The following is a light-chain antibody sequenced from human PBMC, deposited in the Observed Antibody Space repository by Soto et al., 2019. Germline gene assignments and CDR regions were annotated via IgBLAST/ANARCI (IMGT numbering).Light chain of an antibody. CDR2: DAS. Sequence: EIVLTQSPATLSLSPGERATLSCRASQSVSSYLAWYQRKPGQAPRLLIYDASNRATGIPARFSGSGSGTDFTLTISSLEPEDFAVYYCQQRSNWPPKLTFGGGTKVEIK. V-gene: IGKV3-11*01. J-gene: IGKJ4*01. CDR3: QQRSNWPPKLT. CDR1: QSVSSY.